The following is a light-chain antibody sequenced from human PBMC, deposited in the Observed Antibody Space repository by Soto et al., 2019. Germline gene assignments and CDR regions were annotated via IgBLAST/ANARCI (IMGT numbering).Light chain of an antibody. J-gene: IGLJ2*01. Sequence: SYELSQPPSVSVAPGQTAKISCGGDNLATDSVHWYQQKAGQAPILVIYYDGDRPSGIPKRFSGFNSGNTATLTINRVEAVDEADDDCQVWDSTSDHVVFGGGPKLTVL. CDR3: QVWDSTSDHVV. CDR2: YDG. CDR1: NLATDS. V-gene: IGLV3-21*04.